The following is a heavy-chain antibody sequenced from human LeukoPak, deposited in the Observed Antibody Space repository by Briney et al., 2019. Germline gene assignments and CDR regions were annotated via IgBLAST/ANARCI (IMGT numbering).Heavy chain of an antibody. Sequence: HPGGSLRLSCAASGFTVSSNYMSWVRQAPGKGLEWVSVIYSGGSTYYADSVTGRFTISRDNSKNTLYLQMNSLRAEDTAVYYCAREVAAGTSDYWGQGTLVTVSS. CDR3: AREVAAGTSDY. CDR2: IYSGGST. V-gene: IGHV3-53*01. CDR1: GFTVSSNY. J-gene: IGHJ4*02. D-gene: IGHD6-13*01.